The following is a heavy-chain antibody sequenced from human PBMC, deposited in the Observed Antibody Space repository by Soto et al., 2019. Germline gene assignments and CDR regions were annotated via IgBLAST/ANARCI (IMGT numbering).Heavy chain of an antibody. V-gene: IGHV1-69*13. Sequence: ASVKVSCKASGGTFSSYAISWVRQAPGQGLEWMGGIIPIFGTANYAQKFQGRVTITADESTSTAYMELSSLRSEDTAVYYCARMGGSYYFYFDYWGQGTLVTVSS. J-gene: IGHJ4*02. CDR3: ARMGGSYYFYFDY. CDR2: IIPIFGTA. D-gene: IGHD1-26*01. CDR1: GGTFSSYA.